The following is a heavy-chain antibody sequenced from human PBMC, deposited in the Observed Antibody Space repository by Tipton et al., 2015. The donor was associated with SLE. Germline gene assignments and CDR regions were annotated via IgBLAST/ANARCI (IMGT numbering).Heavy chain of an antibody. CDR1: GFPFSSSG. D-gene: IGHD5-24*01. V-gene: IGHV3-33*01. CDR3: ARDRDGFNYYFDY. CDR2: IWYDGGNK. Sequence: SGFPFSSSGMHWVRQAPGKGLEWVAVIWYDGGNKYYADSVKGRFTISRDNSKNTLYLQMNSLRAEDTAVYYCARDRDGFNYYFDYWGQGTLVTVSS. J-gene: IGHJ4*02.